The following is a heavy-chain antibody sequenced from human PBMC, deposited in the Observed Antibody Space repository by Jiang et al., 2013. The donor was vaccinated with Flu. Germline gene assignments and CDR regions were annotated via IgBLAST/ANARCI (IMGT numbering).Heavy chain of an antibody. J-gene: IGHJ4*02. CDR1: GGSISSGSYY. CDR2: IYYSGIT. D-gene: IGHD6-19*01. CDR3: ARLGKWVVPPDY. Sequence: GPGLVKPSETLSLTCTVSGGSISSGSYYWGWIRQPPGKGLEWIGTIYYSGITYYHPSLKSRVTISIDTSKNQFSLKLTSVTAADTAVYYCARLGKWVVPPDYWGQGTLVTVSS. V-gene: IGHV4-39*07.